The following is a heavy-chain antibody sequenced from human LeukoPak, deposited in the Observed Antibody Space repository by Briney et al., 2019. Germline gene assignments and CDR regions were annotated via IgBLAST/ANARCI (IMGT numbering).Heavy chain of an antibody. J-gene: IGHJ4*02. Sequence: GGSLRLSCAASGFTFSSYAMSWVRQAPGKGLEWVSAISGSGGSTYYADSVKRRFTISRDNSKNTLYLQMNSLRAEDTAVYYCAKVESRVTMIVVVTRDYYFDYWGQGTLVTVSS. CDR3: AKVESRVTMIVVVTRDYYFDY. V-gene: IGHV3-23*01. D-gene: IGHD3-22*01. CDR2: ISGSGGST. CDR1: GFTFSSYA.